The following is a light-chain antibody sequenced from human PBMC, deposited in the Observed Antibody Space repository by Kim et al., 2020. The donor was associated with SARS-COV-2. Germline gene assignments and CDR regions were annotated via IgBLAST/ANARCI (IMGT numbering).Light chain of an antibody. Sequence: FPGERATLSCRASQRIGTDLAWYQHKPGQAPRLLIYNAFTRATGIPARISGSVSGTDFTLTISSLQSEDFAVYYCQQYNDWPLTFGGGTKVDIK. CDR1: QRIGTD. CDR2: NAF. J-gene: IGKJ4*01. V-gene: IGKV3D-15*01. CDR3: QQYNDWPLT.